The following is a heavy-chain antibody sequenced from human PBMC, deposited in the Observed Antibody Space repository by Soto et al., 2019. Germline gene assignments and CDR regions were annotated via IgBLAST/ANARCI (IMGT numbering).Heavy chain of an antibody. J-gene: IGHJ6*02. CDR3: ARESLEAYYYYYYGMDV. CDR2: INPSGGST. Sequence: VASVKVSCKASGYTFTSYYMHWVRQAPGQGLEWMGIINPSGGSTSYAQKFQGRVTMTRDTSTSTVYMELSSLRSEDTAVYYCARESLEAYYYYYYGMDVWGQGTTVTVSS. CDR1: GYTFTSYY. V-gene: IGHV1-46*01.